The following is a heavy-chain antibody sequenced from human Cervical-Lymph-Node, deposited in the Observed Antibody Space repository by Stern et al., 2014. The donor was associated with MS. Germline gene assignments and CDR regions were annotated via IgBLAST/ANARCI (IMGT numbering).Heavy chain of an antibody. J-gene: IGHJ4*02. CDR1: GGSISTYY. V-gene: IGHV4-59*01. D-gene: IGHD2/OR15-2a*01. Sequence: LQLQESGPGLVKPSETLSLTCTVSGGSISTYYWSWIRQSPEKGLEWIGYIFYKGRTNYNPSLKSRVTISVDTSINQFSLNVSSVTAADTAVYYCARGRGISRVSDSWGQGTLVTVSS. CDR3: ARGRGISRVSDS. CDR2: IFYKGRT.